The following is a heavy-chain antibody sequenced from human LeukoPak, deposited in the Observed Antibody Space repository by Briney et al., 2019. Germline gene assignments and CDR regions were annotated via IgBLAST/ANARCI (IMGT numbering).Heavy chain of an antibody. CDR1: GFTFSSYW. J-gene: IGHJ4*02. CDR2: IKQDGSEK. V-gene: IGHV3-7*01. CDR3: ARDTPNGPPAMYYFDY. Sequence: PGGSLRLSCAASGFTFSSYWMSWVRQAPGKGLEWVANIKQDGSEKYYVDSVKGRLTISRDNAKNSLYLQMNSLRAEDTAVYYCARDTPNGPPAMYYFDYWGQGTLVTVSS. D-gene: IGHD2-8*01.